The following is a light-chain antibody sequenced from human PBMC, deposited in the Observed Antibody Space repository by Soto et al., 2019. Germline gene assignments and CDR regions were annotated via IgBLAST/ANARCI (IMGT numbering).Light chain of an antibody. Sequence: EIVLTQSPGTLYLSPGERATIACRASQRVSSSYLDWYQQKPGQAPRLLIDGASSRGTGIPDRFSGSGSGTDFTLTISRLEPEDFAVSYCQQYGSSPRTFGQGNKVEIK. V-gene: IGKV3-20*01. CDR3: QQYGSSPRT. CDR1: QRVSSSY. CDR2: GAS. J-gene: IGKJ1*01.